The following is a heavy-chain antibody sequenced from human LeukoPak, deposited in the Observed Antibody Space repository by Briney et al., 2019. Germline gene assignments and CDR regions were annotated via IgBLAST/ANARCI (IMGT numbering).Heavy chain of an antibody. CDR2: INPSGST. CDR1: GGSFSGYY. J-gene: IGHJ3*02. D-gene: IGHD3-10*01. Sequence: SETLSLTCAVYGGSFSGYYWSWTRQPAGKGLEWIGEINPSGSTNYNPSLKSRDTISVDTSKNQFSLKLSSVTAADTAVYYCARDAPSYYYGSGSYRDAFDIWGQGTMVTVSS. CDR3: ARDAPSYYYGSGSYRDAFDI. V-gene: IGHV4-34*01.